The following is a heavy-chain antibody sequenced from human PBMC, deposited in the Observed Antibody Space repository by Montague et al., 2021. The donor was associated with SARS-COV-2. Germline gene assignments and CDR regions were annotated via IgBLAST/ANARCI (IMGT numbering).Heavy chain of an antibody. V-gene: IGHV4-59*13. CDR2: IFHSGII. J-gene: IGHJ5*02. CDR1: GGSISSYY. D-gene: IGHD1-20*01. Sequence: SETLSLTCSVSGGSISSYYWSWIRQSPGKGLEWIGYIFHSGIIDYNPSLKSRVTISVDMSKNQFSLQLHSVTAADSAVYYCARTEYNWNDWFDPWGQGTLVTVSS. CDR3: ARTEYNWNDWFDP.